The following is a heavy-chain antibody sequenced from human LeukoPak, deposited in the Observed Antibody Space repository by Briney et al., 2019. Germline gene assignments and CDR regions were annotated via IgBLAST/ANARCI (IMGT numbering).Heavy chain of an antibody. CDR1: GFTFNSCT. V-gene: IGHV3-21*01. J-gene: IGHJ4*02. CDR3: ARGWGFYYFDS. D-gene: IGHD1-26*01. CDR2: FTSSSSSI. Sequence: GGSLRLSCAASGFTFNSCTMSWVRQAPGKGLEWVSSFTSSSSSIYYADSVKGRFTISRDNAKNSLYLQLNSLRAEDTAVYYCARGWGFYYFDSWGQGTLVTVSS.